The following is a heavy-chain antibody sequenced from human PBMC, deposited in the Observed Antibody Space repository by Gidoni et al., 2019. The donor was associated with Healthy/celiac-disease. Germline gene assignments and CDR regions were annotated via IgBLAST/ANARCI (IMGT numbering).Heavy chain of an antibody. V-gene: IGHV4-39*01. J-gene: IGHJ4*02. D-gene: IGHD6-19*01. CDR1: GGSISSSSYY. Sequence: QLQLQESGPGLVKPSETLSLPCPVPGGSISSSSYYWGWIRQPPGKGLEWIGSIYYSGSTYYNPSLKSRVTISVDTSKNQFSLKLSSGTAADTAVYYCARQQWLVWNYWGQGTLVTVSS. CDR2: IYYSGST. CDR3: ARQQWLVWNY.